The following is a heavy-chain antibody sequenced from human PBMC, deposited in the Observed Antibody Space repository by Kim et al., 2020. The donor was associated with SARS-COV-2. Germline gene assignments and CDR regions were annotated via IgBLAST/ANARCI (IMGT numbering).Heavy chain of an antibody. CDR3: AKDVREYSGMDV. V-gene: IGHV3-23*01. J-gene: IGHJ6*02. D-gene: IGHD6-6*01. CDR1: GFSFSCCA. Sequence: GGSLRLSCVASGFSFSCCAMTWVRQVPGKGPEWVSSISHDGTSSHYANSVRGRFTISRDDSKNTLYLQLNSRRGEDTALYYCAKDVREYSGMDVWGQGTT. CDR2: ISHDGTSS.